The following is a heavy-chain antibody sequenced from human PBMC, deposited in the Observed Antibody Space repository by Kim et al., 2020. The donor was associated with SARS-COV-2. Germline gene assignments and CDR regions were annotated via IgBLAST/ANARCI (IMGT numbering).Heavy chain of an antibody. D-gene: IGHD6-19*01. CDR3: ARADTSGWYFDF. Sequence: NYAKSVQGRYTISRHNSKNTLYLQMNSLRAEDTAVYYCARADTSGWYFDFWGQGTLVTVSS. J-gene: IGHJ4*02. V-gene: IGHV3-53*04.